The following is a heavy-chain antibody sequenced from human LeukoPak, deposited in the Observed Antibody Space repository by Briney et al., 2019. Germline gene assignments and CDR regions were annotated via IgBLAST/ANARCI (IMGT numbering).Heavy chain of an antibody. D-gene: IGHD3-3*01. J-gene: IGHJ5*02. V-gene: IGHV1-2*02. CDR1: GYTFSSQY. Sequence: ASVKVSCKASGYTFSSQYIHWVRRAPGQGLEWMGWINPNSGGTNYAQKFQGRVTMTRDTSISTAYMELSRLRSDDTAVYYCARLGPLRFLEWLPSRWFDPWGQGTLVTVSS. CDR3: ARLGPLRFLEWLPSRWFDP. CDR2: INPNSGGT.